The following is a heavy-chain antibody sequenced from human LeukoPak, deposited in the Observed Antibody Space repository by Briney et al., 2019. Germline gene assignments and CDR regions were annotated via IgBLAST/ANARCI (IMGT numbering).Heavy chain of an antibody. CDR3: ARHALRITGIFAPDNWFDP. CDR1: GGSISSSSYY. Sequence: SETLSLTCTVSGGSISSSSYYWGWIRQPPGKGLEWIGSIYYSGSTYYNPSLKSRVTISVDTSKNQFSLKLSSVTAADTAVYYCARHALRITGIFAPDNWFDPWGQGTLVTVSS. CDR2: IYYSGST. D-gene: IGHD1-20*01. J-gene: IGHJ5*02. V-gene: IGHV4-39*01.